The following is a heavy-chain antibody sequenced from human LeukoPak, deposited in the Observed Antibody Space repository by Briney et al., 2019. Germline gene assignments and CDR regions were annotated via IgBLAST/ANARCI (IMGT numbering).Heavy chain of an antibody. CDR2: ISYDGSTK. Sequence: PGRSLRLSCAASGFTFSSYGMHWVRQAPGKGLEWVGAISYDGSTKSYADSVKGRFTISRDNAKNSLYLQMNSLRAEDTAVYYCARLKSLIVVPSGPDPVKYYFDYWGQGTLVTVSS. V-gene: IGHV3-30*03. D-gene: IGHD3-22*01. J-gene: IGHJ4*02. CDR1: GFTFSSYG. CDR3: ARLKSLIVVPSGPDPVKYYFDY.